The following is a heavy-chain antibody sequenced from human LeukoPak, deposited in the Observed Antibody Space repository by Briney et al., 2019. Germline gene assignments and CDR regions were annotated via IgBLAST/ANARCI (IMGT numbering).Heavy chain of an antibody. CDR3: AYSSAYQQH. J-gene: IGHJ1*01. CDR1: GGSFSRYY. V-gene: IGHV4-34*01. CDR2: INHSGST. D-gene: IGHD3-22*01. Sequence: SETLSLTCAVYGGSFSRYYWSWMRQPPGKGLEWIGEINHSGSTNYNPSLKSRVTISVDTSKNQFSLKLSSVTAADTAVYYCAYSSAYQQHWGQGTLVTVSS.